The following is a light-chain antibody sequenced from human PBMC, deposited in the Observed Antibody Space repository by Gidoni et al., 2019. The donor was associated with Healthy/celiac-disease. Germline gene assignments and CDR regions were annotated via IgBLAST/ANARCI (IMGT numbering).Light chain of an antibody. Sequence: EIVMTQSPATLSVSPGERATLPCRASQSLSSNLAWYQQKPGQAPRLLIYGASTRATGIPARFSGSGSGTEFTLTISSLQSEDFAVYYCQQYNNWPPERTFGQGTKVEIK. CDR1: QSLSSN. V-gene: IGKV3-15*01. CDR3: QQYNNWPPERT. CDR2: GAS. J-gene: IGKJ1*01.